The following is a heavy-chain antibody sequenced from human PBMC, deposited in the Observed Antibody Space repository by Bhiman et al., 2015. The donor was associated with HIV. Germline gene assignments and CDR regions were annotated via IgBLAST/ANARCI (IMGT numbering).Heavy chain of an antibody. CDR1: GFPFSNYG. V-gene: IGHV3-30*03. CDR3: ARSGLFVLVVYAPDVFDI. CDR2: SFDGTHK. Sequence: QVQLVESGGGVVQPGRSLRLSCAVSGFPFSNYGMHWVRQAPGKGLEWVAVSFDGTHKYYADSVKGRFTISRDNSKNTLFLQMNSLRAEDTAVYYCARSGLFVLVVYAPDVFDIWGQGTMVTVSS. D-gene: IGHD2-8*02. J-gene: IGHJ3*02.